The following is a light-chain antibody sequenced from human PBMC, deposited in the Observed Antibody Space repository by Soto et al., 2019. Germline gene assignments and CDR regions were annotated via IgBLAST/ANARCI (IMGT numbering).Light chain of an antibody. CDR2: EGT. CDR1: TIEFGGYNL. Sequence: QAALTQSASVSGSPGQSITISCSGTTIEFGGYNLVSWYQQHTAKAPKLLIYEGTQRPSGVSSRFSVSKSGNTASLTISGLQAEDEADYYYCSVASSSSYVFGTGTKVTAL. J-gene: IGLJ1*01. CDR3: CSVASSSSYV. V-gene: IGLV2-23*01.